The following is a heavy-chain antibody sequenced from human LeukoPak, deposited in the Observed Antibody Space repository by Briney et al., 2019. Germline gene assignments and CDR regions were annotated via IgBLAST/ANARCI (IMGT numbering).Heavy chain of an antibody. CDR3: ARRDSSSWYGNYYYMDV. Sequence: HPGGSLRLSCAASGFTFSSYAMHWVRQAPGKGLEYVSAISSNGGSTYYANSVKGRFTISRDNSKNTLYLQMGSLRAEDMAVYYCARRDSSSWYGNYYYMDVWGKGTTVTVSS. D-gene: IGHD6-13*01. V-gene: IGHV3-64*01. CDR1: GFTFSSYA. J-gene: IGHJ6*03. CDR2: ISSNGGST.